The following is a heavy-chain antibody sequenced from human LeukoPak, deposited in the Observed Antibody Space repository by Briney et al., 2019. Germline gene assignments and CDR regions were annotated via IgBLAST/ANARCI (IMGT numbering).Heavy chain of an antibody. Sequence: GESLKISCQGSGYNFRNCWIGWVRQMPGKGLEWMGIIYPGDSDTRYSPSFQGQVTISADKSISTAYLQWSSLKASDTAMYYCARVSIAAAGTADAFDIWGQGTMVTVSS. J-gene: IGHJ3*02. CDR2: IYPGDSDT. CDR1: GYNFRNCW. V-gene: IGHV5-51*01. D-gene: IGHD6-13*01. CDR3: ARVSIAAAGTADAFDI.